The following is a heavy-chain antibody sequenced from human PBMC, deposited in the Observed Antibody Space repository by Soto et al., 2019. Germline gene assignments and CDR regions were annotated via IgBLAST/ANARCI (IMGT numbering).Heavy chain of an antibody. CDR3: AKEVSASQYCGGDCYSLYFQH. J-gene: IGHJ1*01. Sequence: QVQLVESGGGVVQPGRSLRLSCAASGFTFSNYGMHWVRQAPGKGLECVAIIPYDGSNNYYADSVKGRFTISRDNSKITLYMQMNSLRAEDTAVYYCAKEVSASQYCGGDCYSLYFQHWGQGTMVTVSS. CDR2: IPYDGSNN. V-gene: IGHV3-30*18. CDR1: GFTFSNYG. D-gene: IGHD2-21*02.